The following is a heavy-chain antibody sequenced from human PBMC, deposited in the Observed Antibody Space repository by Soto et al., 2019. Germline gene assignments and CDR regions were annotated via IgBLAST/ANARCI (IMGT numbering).Heavy chain of an antibody. CDR2: IYYSGRT. D-gene: IGHD3-9*01. Sequence: SETLSLTCTVSGGSISSSSYYWGWIRQPPGKGRGWIGSIYYSGRTYYNPSLKSRVTISVDTSKNPFSLKLSSVTAADTAVYYRARCPLQGYFDWLPNHYYYMDVWGKGTTVTVSS. CDR3: ARCPLQGYFDWLPNHYYYMDV. V-gene: IGHV4-39*01. CDR1: GGSISSSSYY. J-gene: IGHJ6*03.